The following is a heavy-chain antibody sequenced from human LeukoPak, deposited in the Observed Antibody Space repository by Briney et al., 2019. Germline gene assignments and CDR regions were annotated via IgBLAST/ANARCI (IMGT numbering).Heavy chain of an antibody. D-gene: IGHD1-26*01. CDR3: ARGWELAFYYFDY. CDR1: GGTFSSYA. J-gene: IGHJ4*02. Sequence: ASVKVSCKASGGTFSSYAISWVRQAPGQGLEWMGGIIPIFGTANYARKLQGRVTMTTDTSTSTAYMELRSLRSDDTAVYYCARGWELAFYYFDYWGQGTLVTVSS. CDR2: IIPIFGTA. V-gene: IGHV1-69*05.